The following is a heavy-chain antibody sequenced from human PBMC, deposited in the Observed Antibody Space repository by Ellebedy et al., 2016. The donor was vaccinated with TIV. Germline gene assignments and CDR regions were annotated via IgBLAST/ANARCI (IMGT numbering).Heavy chain of an antibody. CDR1: GFTFSYYW. V-gene: IGHV3-7*01. Sequence: GESLKISCTASGFTFSYYWMSWVRQAPGKGLEGVANIKQHGSETDYVDSVKGRFTISRDDAKNSLYLQMNSLRDEDTAVYYWARDPGSGWYFDYWGQGTLVTVSS. D-gene: IGHD6-19*01. CDR3: ARDPGSGWYFDY. CDR2: IKQHGSET. J-gene: IGHJ4*02.